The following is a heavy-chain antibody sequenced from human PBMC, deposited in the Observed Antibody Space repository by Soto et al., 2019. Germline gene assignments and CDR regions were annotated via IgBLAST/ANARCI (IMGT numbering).Heavy chain of an antibody. Sequence: ASVKVSCKASGGTFSSYTISWVRQAPGQGLEWMGRIIPILGIANYAQKFQGRVTITADKSTSTAYMELSSLRSEDTAVYYCARIIVDADYYFDYWGQGTLVTVSS. J-gene: IGHJ4*02. CDR1: GGTFSSYT. V-gene: IGHV1-69*02. D-gene: IGHD3-22*01. CDR3: ARIIVDADYYFDY. CDR2: IIPILGIA.